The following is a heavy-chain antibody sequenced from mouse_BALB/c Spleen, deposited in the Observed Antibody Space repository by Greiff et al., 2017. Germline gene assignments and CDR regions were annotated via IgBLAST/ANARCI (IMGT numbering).Heavy chain of an antibody. J-gene: IGHJ4*01. Sequence: QVQLQQSGAELAKPGASVKMSCKASGYTFTSYWMHWVKQRPGQGLEWIGYINPSTGYTEYNQKFKDKATLTADKSSSTAYMQLSSLTSEDSAVYYCARSGLRRSFYYAMDYWGQGTSVTVSS. CDR2: INPSTGYT. CDR3: ARSGLRRSFYYAMDY. D-gene: IGHD2-4*01. CDR1: GYTFTSYW. V-gene: IGHV1-7*01.